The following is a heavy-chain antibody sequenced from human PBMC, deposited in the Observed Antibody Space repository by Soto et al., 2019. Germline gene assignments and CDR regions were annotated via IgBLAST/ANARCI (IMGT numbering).Heavy chain of an antibody. CDR3: ARPNGDYYYYGMDV. D-gene: IGHD4-17*01. V-gene: IGHV3-11*06. Sequence: QVQLVESGGGLVKPGGSLRLSCAASGFTFSDYYMSWIRQAPGKGLEWVSYISSSSSYTNYADSVKGRFTISRDNAKNSLYLQMNSLRAEDTAVYYCARPNGDYYYYGMDVWGQGTTVTVSS. CDR1: GFTFSDYY. CDR2: ISSSSSYT. J-gene: IGHJ6*02.